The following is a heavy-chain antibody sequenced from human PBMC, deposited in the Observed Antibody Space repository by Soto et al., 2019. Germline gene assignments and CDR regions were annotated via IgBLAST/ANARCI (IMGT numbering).Heavy chain of an antibody. D-gene: IGHD3-16*01. CDR1: GFTFSSYG. V-gene: IGHV3-30*18. CDR2: MSYDGSNK. Sequence: QVQLVESGGGVVQPGRSLRVSCAASGFTFSSYGIHWVRQAPGKGLEWVAVMSYDGSNKYYADSVKGRFTISRDNSKNTLYLQMNSLRAEDTAVYYCAKDATAERYSWGSSDYWGQGTLVTVSS. CDR3: AKDATAERYSWGSSDY. J-gene: IGHJ4*02.